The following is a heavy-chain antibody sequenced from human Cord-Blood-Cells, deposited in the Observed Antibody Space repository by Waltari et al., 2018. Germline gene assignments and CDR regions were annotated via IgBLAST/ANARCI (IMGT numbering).Heavy chain of an antibody. D-gene: IGHD3-10*01. CDR3: ARDAVGYGSGSYYRPLAF. J-gene: IGHJ4*02. CDR2: FIPIFGTA. CDR1: GGTFSSYA. Sequence: QVQLVQSGAEVKKPGSSVQVSCKASGGTFSSYALRWVRQSPRQGLEWMGGFIPIFGTANYAQKFQGRVTITADKSTSTAYMELSSLRSEDTAVYYCARDAVGYGSGSYYRPLAFWGQGTLVTVSS. V-gene: IGHV1-69*06.